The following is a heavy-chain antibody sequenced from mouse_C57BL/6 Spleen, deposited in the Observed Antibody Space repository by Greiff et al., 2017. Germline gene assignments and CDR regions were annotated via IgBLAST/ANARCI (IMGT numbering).Heavy chain of an antibody. CDR1: GFTFSDYG. D-gene: IGHD2-4*01. V-gene: IGHV5-17*01. Sequence: EVKLVESGGGLVKPGGSLKLSCAASGFTFSDYGMHWVRQAPERGLEWVAYISSGSSTIYYAETVKGRFTISRDNAKNTLFLQMTSLRSEDTAMYYCATGYDYGDYYAMDYWGQGTSVTVSS. CDR2: ISSGSSTI. CDR3: ATGYDYGDYYAMDY. J-gene: IGHJ4*01.